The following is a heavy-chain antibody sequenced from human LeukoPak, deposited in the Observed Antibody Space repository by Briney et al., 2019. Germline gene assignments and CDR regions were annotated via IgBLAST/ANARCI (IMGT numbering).Heavy chain of an antibody. J-gene: IGHJ4*02. V-gene: IGHV4-61*08. Sequence: SETLSLTCTVSGGSISSGGYYWSWIRQHPGKGLEWIGYIYYSGSTYYNPSLKSRVTISVDTSKNQSSLKLSSVTAADTAVYYCARGDFQRLFDYWGQGTLVTVSS. D-gene: IGHD2-21*02. CDR2: IYYSGST. CDR3: ARGDFQRLFDY. CDR1: GGSISSGGYY.